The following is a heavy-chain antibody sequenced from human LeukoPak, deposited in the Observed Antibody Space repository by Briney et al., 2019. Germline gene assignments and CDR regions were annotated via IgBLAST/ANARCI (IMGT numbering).Heavy chain of an antibody. D-gene: IGHD3-9*01. J-gene: IGHJ4*02. V-gene: IGHV3-7*03. Sequence: GGSLRLSCVASGFSLSSFWMNWVRQAPGKGLEWVASIKKDGSEKHYVDSVKARFTISRDNAKNSLYLEMNSLRAEDTAVYYRARDRGLRYFDSFDYWGQGALVTVSS. CDR1: GFSLSSFW. CDR2: IKKDGSEK. CDR3: ARDRGLRYFDSFDY.